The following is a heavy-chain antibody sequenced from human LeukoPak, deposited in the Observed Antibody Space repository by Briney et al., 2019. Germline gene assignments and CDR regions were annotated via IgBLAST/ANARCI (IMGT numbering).Heavy chain of an antibody. D-gene: IGHD5-12*01. J-gene: IGHJ3*02. CDR3: ARGMATISAFDI. CDR1: GGSISSYY. V-gene: IGHV4-59*01. CDR2: IYYSGST. Sequence: SETLSLTCTVSGGSISSYYWSWIRQPPGKGLEWIGYIYYSGSTNYNPSLKSRVTISVDTSKNQFSLKLSSVTAADTAVYYCARGMATISAFDIWGQGTMVTVSS.